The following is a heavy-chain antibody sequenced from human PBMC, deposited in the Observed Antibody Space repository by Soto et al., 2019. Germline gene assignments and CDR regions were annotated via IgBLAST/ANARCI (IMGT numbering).Heavy chain of an antibody. Sequence: SVKVSCKASGYTFTSYGISWVRQAPGQGLEWMGRIIAIHGKANYAQKFQGRVTITADKSTSTAYMELSSLRSEDTAVYYCARDNANDYIWGSYRNQNWFDPWGQGTLVTVSS. CDR2: IIAIHGKA. CDR1: GYTFTSYG. CDR3: ARDNANDYIWGSYRNQNWFDP. V-gene: IGHV1-69*04. D-gene: IGHD3-16*02. J-gene: IGHJ5*02.